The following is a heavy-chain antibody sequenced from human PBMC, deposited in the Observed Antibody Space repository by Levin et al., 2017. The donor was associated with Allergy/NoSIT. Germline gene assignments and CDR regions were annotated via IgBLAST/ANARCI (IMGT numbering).Heavy chain of an antibody. CDR1: GFSLTTSGVG. V-gene: IGHV2-5*02. J-gene: IGHJ4*02. Sequence: SGPTLVKPTQTLTLTCTFSGFSLTTSGVGVGWIRQPPGKALEWLALIYWDDDKPYRPEPSLKSRLTLTKDPSKNQLGLTITNLDPVDTGTYFCAHSPRYNYGYGNFDSWGQGTLVTVSS. CDR2: IYWDDDK. CDR3: AHSPRYNYGYGNFDS. D-gene: IGHD5-18*01.